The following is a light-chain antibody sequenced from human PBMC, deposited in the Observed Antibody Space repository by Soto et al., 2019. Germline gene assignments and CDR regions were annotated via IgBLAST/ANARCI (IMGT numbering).Light chain of an antibody. CDR1: QSVSSSY. Sequence: EIVLTQSPGTLSLSPGERATLSCRASQSVSSSYLAWYQQKPGQAPRLLISGASSRATGIPDRFSGSGSGTDFTLTISRLEPEDFAVYYCQQYGTSFSTFGGGTKVESK. CDR2: GAS. V-gene: IGKV3-20*01. CDR3: QQYGTSFST. J-gene: IGKJ4*01.